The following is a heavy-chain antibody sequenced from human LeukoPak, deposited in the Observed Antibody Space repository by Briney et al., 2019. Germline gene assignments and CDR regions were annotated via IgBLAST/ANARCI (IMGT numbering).Heavy chain of an antibody. Sequence: GGSLRLSCAASGFTVSRNYKSWVRQAPGKGLEWVSVIYSGGSTYYADSVKGRFSTSRDNSKNTLYLQMNSLRAEDTAVYYCARRMGGNLSQDYYGMDVWGQGTTVTVSS. CDR3: ARRMGGNLSQDYYGMDV. D-gene: IGHD3-16*01. J-gene: IGHJ6*02. CDR2: IYSGGST. V-gene: IGHV3-53*01. CDR1: GFTVSRNY.